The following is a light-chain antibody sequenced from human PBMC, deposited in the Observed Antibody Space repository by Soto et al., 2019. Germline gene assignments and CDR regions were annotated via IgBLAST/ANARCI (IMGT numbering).Light chain of an antibody. J-gene: IGLJ3*02. V-gene: IGLV2-14*01. CDR3: SSYTSKSTWV. Sequence: QSALTQTASVSGSPGQSITISCTGTSSDVGGYNYVSWYQQHPGKAPKLMIYEVSNRPSGVSNRFSGSKSGNTASLTISGLQAEDEADYYCSSYTSKSTWVFGGGTKVTVL. CDR2: EVS. CDR1: SSDVGGYNY.